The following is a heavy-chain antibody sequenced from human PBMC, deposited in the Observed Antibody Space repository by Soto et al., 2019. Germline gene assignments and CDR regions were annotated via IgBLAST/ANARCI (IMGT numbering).Heavy chain of an antibody. D-gene: IGHD6-13*01. CDR2: INAGNGNT. V-gene: IGHV1-3*01. Sequence: ASVKVSCKASGYTFTSYAMHWGRQAPGQRLEWMGWINAGNGNTKYSQKFQGRVTITRDTSASTAYMELSSLRSEDTTVYYCARDSGYSSSWSFDYWGQGTLVTVSS. CDR3: ARDSGYSSSWSFDY. CDR1: GYTFTSYA. J-gene: IGHJ4*02.